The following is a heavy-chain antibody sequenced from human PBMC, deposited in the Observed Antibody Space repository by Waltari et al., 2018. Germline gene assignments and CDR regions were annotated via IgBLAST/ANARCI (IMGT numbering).Heavy chain of an antibody. V-gene: IGHV3-53*01. CDR1: GLTDWHNF. J-gene: IGHJ4*02. D-gene: IGHD2-2*01. CDR2: IYSGGGT. Sequence: EVQQGESGGGLIKPGGPWSLSCAAPGLTDWHNFSMWVRPAPGKGLEWVSLIYSGGGTYYADSVKGRFTISRDYSENTLYLQINSLRGEDTAVYYCARDRHCSSSGCSGLWGQGTLVTVSS. CDR3: ARDRHCSSSGCSGL.